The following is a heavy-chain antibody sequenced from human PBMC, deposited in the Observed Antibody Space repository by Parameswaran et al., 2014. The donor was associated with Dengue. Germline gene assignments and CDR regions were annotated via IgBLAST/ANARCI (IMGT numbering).Heavy chain of an antibody. CDR3: ARHEYDYDFWSGYQY. V-gene: IGHV4-59*08. Sequence: RWIRQPPGKGLEWIGYIYYSGSTNYNPSLKSRVTISVDTSKNQFSLKLSSVTAADTAVYYCARHEYDYDFWSGYQYWGQGTLVTVSS. CDR2: IYYSGST. J-gene: IGHJ4*02. D-gene: IGHD3-3*01.